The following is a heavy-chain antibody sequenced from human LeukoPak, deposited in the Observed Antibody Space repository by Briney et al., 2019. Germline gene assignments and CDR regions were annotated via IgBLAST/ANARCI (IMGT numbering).Heavy chain of an antibody. D-gene: IGHD5-18*01. CDR2: IYPSGST. CDR3: ARGGAYSYGYIPFDY. V-gene: IGHV4-31*03. Sequence: SQTLSLTCTVSGDSISSGGYYWSWIRQHPGKGLEWIGYIYPSGSTDYNPSVKSRVSISVDTSKNQFSLKLSSVTAVDTAVYYCARGGAYSYGYIPFDYWGQGTLVTVSS. CDR1: GDSISSGGYY. J-gene: IGHJ4*02.